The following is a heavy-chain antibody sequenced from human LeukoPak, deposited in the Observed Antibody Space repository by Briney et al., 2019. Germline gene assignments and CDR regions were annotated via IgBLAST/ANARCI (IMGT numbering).Heavy chain of an antibody. CDR1: GFTFSSYG. Sequence: GGSLRLSCAASGFTFSSYGMHWVRQAPGKGLEWVAVISYDGSNKYYADSAKGRFTISRDNSKNTLYLQMNSLRAEDTAVYYCAKDEVGGYYDFWSGYGSNWFDPWGQGTLVTVSS. D-gene: IGHD3-3*01. CDR3: AKDEVGGYYDFWSGYGSNWFDP. CDR2: ISYDGSNK. V-gene: IGHV3-30*18. J-gene: IGHJ5*02.